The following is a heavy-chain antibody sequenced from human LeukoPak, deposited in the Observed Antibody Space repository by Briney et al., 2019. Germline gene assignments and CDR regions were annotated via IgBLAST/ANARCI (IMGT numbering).Heavy chain of an antibody. J-gene: IGHJ4*02. CDR3: ARDRGVDSHPFDY. CDR2: INSDGFSI. D-gene: IGHD3-10*01. V-gene: IGHV3-74*01. Sequence: PGGSLRLSCAASGFTFSAYWMHWVRQAPGKGLVWVSRINSDGFSIAYADSVKGRFTISRDNSKNTLYLQMNSLRAEDTAVYYCARDRGVDSHPFDYWGQGTLVTVSS. CDR1: GFTFSAYW.